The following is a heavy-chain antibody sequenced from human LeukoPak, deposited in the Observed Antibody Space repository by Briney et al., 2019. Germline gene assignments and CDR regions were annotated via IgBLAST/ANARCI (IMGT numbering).Heavy chain of an antibody. D-gene: IGHD6-25*01. V-gene: IGHV3-23*01. CDR1: GFTVSSNS. CDR3: ARKGIGSSRYQNMDV. J-gene: IGHJ6*03. Sequence: GGSLRLSCAASGFTVSSNSMSWVRQAPGKGPEWVSTISIDGGRTYYADSVKGRFTVSRDTSKNTLYLQMNSLRAEDTAVYYCARKGIGSSRYQNMDVWGKGTTVTVSS. CDR2: ISIDGGRT.